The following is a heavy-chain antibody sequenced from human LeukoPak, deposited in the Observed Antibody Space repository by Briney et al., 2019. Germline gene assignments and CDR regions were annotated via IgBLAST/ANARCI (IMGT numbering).Heavy chain of an antibody. J-gene: IGHJ4*02. V-gene: IGHV3-53*01. CDR3: ARDIAVAGRTDY. D-gene: IGHD6-19*01. CDR1: GFTVISNY. Sequence: GGSLRLSCAASGFTVISNYMSWVRQAPGKGLEWVSVIYSGGSTYYADSVKGRFTISRDNSKNTLYLQMNSLRAEDTAVYYCARDIAVAGRTDYWGQGTLVTVSS. CDR2: IYSGGST.